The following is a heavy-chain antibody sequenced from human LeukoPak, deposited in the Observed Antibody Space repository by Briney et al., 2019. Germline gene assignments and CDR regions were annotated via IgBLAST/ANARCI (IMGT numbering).Heavy chain of an antibody. J-gene: IGHJ4*02. D-gene: IGHD3-10*01. Sequence: PSDTLSLTCTVSGGSISTYYWIWLRQPPAERLEWIGYIYYSRDTNYNPPLNSRDTISLDTSKNQVSLKLNSLTALDTPVYCLARSTFYGSGKDLWGRGILVT. CDR1: GGSISTYY. V-gene: IGHV4-59*07. CDR2: IYYSRDT. CDR3: ARSTFYGSGKDL.